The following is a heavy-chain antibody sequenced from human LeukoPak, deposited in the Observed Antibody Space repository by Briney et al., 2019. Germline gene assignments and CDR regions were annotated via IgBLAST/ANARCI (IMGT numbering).Heavy chain of an antibody. CDR3: ARVGGAYDAFDI. V-gene: IGHV1-46*01. J-gene: IGHJ3*02. Sequence: ASVKVSCKASGYTFTSYYMRWVRQAPGQGLEWMGIINPSGGSTSYAQKFQGRVTMTRDTSTSTVYMELSSLRSEDTAVYYCARVGGAYDAFDIWGQGTMVTVSS. CDR2: INPSGGST. D-gene: IGHD3-10*01. CDR1: GYTFTSYY.